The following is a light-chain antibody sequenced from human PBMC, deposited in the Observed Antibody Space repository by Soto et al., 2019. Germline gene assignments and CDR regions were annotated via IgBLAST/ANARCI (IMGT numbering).Light chain of an antibody. Sequence: EIVMTQSPATLSVSPGERVTLSCRASQSVKNNLTWYQQKPGQAPRLLIYDTYTRATGIPARFSGSGSGTEFTLTISSLQSGDFAVYYCQQYGGSPRTFGQGTKVE. J-gene: IGKJ1*01. CDR2: DTY. CDR1: QSVKNN. V-gene: IGKV3-15*01. CDR3: QQYGGSPRT.